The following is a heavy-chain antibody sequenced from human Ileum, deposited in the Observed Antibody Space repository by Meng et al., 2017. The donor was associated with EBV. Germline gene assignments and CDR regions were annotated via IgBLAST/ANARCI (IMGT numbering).Heavy chain of an antibody. CDR1: SVSCIVYD. D-gene: IGHD4-17*01. Sequence: QGPLPQCSGGLVQPAESLSRSSGVLSVSCIVYDWSWIRHSTEMSLEWIGQLSQSGGSDYDPALKSRAPIAVDTSKNQFSLKLNSVTAADTAVYYCARGEYGDYKDWWLYFDSWGQGTLVTVSS. V-gene: IGHV4-34*01. J-gene: IGHJ4*02. CDR2: LSQSGGS. CDR3: ARGEYGDYKDWWLYFDS.